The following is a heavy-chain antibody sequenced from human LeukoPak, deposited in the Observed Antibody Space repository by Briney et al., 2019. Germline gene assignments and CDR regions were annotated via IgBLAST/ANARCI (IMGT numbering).Heavy chain of an antibody. J-gene: IGHJ3*02. CDR2: IYYSGST. Sequence: SETLSLTCTVSGGSISSSSYYWGWIRQPPGKGLEWIGSIYYSGSTYYNPSLKSRVTISVDTSKNQFSLKLSSVTAADTAVYYCAREQRADRNLGIWGQGTMVTVSS. CDR1: GGSISSSSYY. V-gene: IGHV4-39*07. D-gene: IGHD1-14*01. CDR3: AREQRADRNLGI.